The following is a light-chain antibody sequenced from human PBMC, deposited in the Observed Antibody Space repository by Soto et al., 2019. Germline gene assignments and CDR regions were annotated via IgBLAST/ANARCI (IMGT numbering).Light chain of an antibody. J-gene: IGKJ5*01. CDR3: QQSYSTVT. Sequence: DIQMTQSPSSLSASAGDRVTITCRASQSISRYLNWYQQKPGKAPKLLIYAASSLQSGVPSRFSGSGSGTDFTLTISSLQLEDVATYYCQQSYSTVTFGQGTRLEIK. V-gene: IGKV1-39*01. CDR2: AAS. CDR1: QSISRY.